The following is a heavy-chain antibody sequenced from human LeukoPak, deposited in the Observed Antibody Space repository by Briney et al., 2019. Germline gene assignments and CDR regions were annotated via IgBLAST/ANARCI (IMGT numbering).Heavy chain of an antibody. Sequence: PSETLSLTCTVSGGSISSGSYYWGWIRQPPGKGLEWIGSIYYSGSTYYNPSLKSRVTISVDTSKNQFSLKLSSVTAADTAVYYCAREAYDILTGYFTGVYFDYWGQGTLVTVSS. D-gene: IGHD3-9*01. J-gene: IGHJ4*02. CDR3: AREAYDILTGYFTGVYFDY. CDR2: IYYSGST. CDR1: GGSISSGSYY. V-gene: IGHV4-39*07.